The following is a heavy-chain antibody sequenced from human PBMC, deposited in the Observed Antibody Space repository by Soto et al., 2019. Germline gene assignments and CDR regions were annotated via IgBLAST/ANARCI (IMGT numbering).Heavy chain of an antibody. CDR2: IYYSGRT. D-gene: IGHD3-9*01. CDR3: ARLYYDILTGPAGYYYYYMDV. J-gene: IGHJ6*03. Sequence: SETLSLTCTVSGSSISSYYWSWIRQPPGKGLEWIGYIYYSGRTNYNPSLKSRVTIPVDTSKNQFPLKLSTVTAADTAVYYCARLYYDILTGPAGYYYYYMDVWGKGTTVTVSS. V-gene: IGHV4-59*01. CDR1: GSSISSYY.